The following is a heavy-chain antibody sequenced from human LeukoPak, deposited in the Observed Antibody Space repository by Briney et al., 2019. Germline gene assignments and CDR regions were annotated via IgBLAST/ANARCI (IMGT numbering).Heavy chain of an antibody. Sequence: PGGSLRLSCVASGVTLSNYAMSWARQAPGKGLEWVSGISSSGSGGNTYYADSVKGRFTISRDSSRNTLFLHMNTLRAEDTAIYYCAKDLGYQLLYWGQGTLVTVSS. CDR3: AKDLGYQLLY. CDR2: ISSSGSGGNT. J-gene: IGHJ4*02. D-gene: IGHD2-2*01. CDR1: GVTLSNYA. V-gene: IGHV3-23*01.